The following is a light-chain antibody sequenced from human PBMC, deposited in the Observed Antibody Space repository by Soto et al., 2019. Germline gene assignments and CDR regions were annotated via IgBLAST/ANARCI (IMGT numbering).Light chain of an antibody. J-gene: IGLJ3*02. CDR3: ATWDSSLSAGV. Sequence: QSVLTQPPLVSAAPGQKVTISCSGSSSNIGNSYVSWYRHLPGTAPKLLIYDNYERPSGIPDRFSGSKSGTSATLGITGLQTGDEADYYCATWDSSLSAGVFGGGTKLTVL. CDR1: SSNIGNSY. V-gene: IGLV1-51*01. CDR2: DNY.